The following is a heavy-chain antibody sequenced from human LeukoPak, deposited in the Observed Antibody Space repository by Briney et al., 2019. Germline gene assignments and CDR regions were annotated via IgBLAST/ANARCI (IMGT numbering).Heavy chain of an antibody. CDR1: GGTFSSYA. CDR2: IIPIFGTA. V-gene: IGHV1-69*13. J-gene: IGHJ3*02. Sequence: GASVKVSCKASGGTFSSYAISWVRQAPGQGLEWMGGIIPIFGTANYAQKFQGRVTITADESTSTAYMELSSLRSEDTAVYYCARVHDPEESAFDIWGQGTMVTVSS. CDR3: ARVHDPEESAFDI. D-gene: IGHD3-16*01.